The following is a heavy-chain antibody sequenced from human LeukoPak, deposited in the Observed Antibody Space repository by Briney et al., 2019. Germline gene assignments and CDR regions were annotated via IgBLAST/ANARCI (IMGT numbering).Heavy chain of an antibody. J-gene: IGHJ4*02. CDR1: GFTFSSYD. Sequence: PGGSLRLSCAASGFTFSSYDMHWVRQATGKGLEWVSAIGTAGDTYYPGSVKGRFTISRENAKNSLYLQMNSLRAEDTAVYYCARYDAAMDTFDYWGQGTLVTVSS. CDR2: IGTAGDT. V-gene: IGHV3-13*01. CDR3: ARYDAAMDTFDY. D-gene: IGHD5-18*01.